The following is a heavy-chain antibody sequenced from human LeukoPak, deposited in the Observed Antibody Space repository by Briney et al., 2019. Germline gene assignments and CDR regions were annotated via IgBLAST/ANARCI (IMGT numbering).Heavy chain of an antibody. D-gene: IGHD6-13*01. J-gene: IGHJ4*02. Sequence: SETLSPTCTVSGGSISSGDYYWSWIRQPPGKGLEWIGYIYYSGSTYYNPSLKSRVTISVDTSKNQFSLKLSSVTAADTAAYYCARGPVDNIAAAVNDYWGQGTLVTVSS. CDR3: ARGPVDNIAAAVNDY. CDR1: GGSISSGDYY. CDR2: IYYSGST. V-gene: IGHV4-30-4*01.